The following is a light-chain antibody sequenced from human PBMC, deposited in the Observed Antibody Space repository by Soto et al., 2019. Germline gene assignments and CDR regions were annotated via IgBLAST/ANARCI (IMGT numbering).Light chain of an antibody. V-gene: IGKV3-20*01. CDR3: QQYGNSYT. J-gene: IGKJ2*01. CDR1: QSIISTY. CDR2: ASS. Sequence: EIVLTQSPGSLSLSPGESATLSCRASQSIISTYLGWFQQKPGQAPRLLIYASSNRATGIPDRFSGSGSGTEFTLTISRLEHEDFTVYYCQQYGNSYTFGQGTKLEIK.